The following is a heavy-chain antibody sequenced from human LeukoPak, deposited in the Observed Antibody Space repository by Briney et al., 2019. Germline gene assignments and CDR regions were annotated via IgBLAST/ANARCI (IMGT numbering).Heavy chain of an antibody. D-gene: IGHD6-6*01. J-gene: IGHJ4*02. V-gene: IGHV3-30*02. CDR3: AKAIHSSSSGVVDY. CDR2: IRYDGSNK. CDR1: GFTFSNYA. Sequence: GGSLRLSCAASGFTFSNYAMHCVRQAPGKGLEWVTFIRYDGSNKYYAESVKGRFTISRDNSKNTLYLQMSSLRAEDTAVYYCAKAIHSSSSGVVDYWGQGTLVTVSS.